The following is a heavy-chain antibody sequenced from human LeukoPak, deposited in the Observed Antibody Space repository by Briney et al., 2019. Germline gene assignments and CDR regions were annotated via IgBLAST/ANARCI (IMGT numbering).Heavy chain of an antibody. D-gene: IGHD3-10*01. CDR2: ISAYNGNT. CDR1: GYTFTSYG. J-gene: IGHJ4*02. CDR3: AREGVPMVRGVRPDY. Sequence: ASVKVSCKASGYTFTSYGISWVRQAPGQGLEWMGWISAYNGNTNYAQKLQGRVTMTTDTSTSTAYMELRSLRSDDTAVYYCAREGVPMVRGVRPDYWGQGTLVTVSS. V-gene: IGHV1-18*01.